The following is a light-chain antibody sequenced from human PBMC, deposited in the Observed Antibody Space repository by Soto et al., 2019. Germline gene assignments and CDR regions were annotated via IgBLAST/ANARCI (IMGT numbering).Light chain of an antibody. CDR1: QSISSW. CDR3: QQYNSYPWT. V-gene: IGKV1-5*03. Sequence: DIQMTQSPSTLSASVGDRVTITCRASQSISSWLAWYQQKPGKAPKLLIYKASSLESGVPSRFSGSGSETEFTLTISSLQPDDFATYYCQQYNSYPWTFGQGTEVEIK. CDR2: KAS. J-gene: IGKJ1*01.